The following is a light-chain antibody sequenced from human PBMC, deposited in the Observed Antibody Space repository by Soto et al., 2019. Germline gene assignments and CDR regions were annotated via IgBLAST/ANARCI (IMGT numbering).Light chain of an antibody. CDR1: NSDVGTYSI. J-gene: IGLJ1*01. V-gene: IGLV2-23*02. CDR2: EVS. CDR3: CSYAGRSTNV. Sequence: QPALAQPASVPGSPGQSITISCAGSNSDVGTYSIVSWYQQHPGKAPKLMIYEVSKRPSGVSDRFSGSKSGKTASLTISGLQAEDEADYYCCSYAGRSTNVFGPGTKVTVL.